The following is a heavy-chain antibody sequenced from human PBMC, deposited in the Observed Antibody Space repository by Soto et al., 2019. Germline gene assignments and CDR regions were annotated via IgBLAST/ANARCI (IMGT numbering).Heavy chain of an antibody. J-gene: IGHJ6*02. CDR1: GFTFTSSA. CDR2: IVVGSGNT. D-gene: IGHD6-6*01. CDR3: AARVAARRGYYYGMDV. Sequence: ASVKVSCKASGFTFTSSAVQWVRQARGQRLEWIGWIVVGSGNTNYAQKFQERVTITRDMSTSTAYMELSSLRSEDTAVYYCAARVAARRGYYYGMDVWGQGTTVTVSS. V-gene: IGHV1-58*01.